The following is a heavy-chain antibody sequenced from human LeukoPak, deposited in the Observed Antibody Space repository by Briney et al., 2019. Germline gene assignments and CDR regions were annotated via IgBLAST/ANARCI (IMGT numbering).Heavy chain of an antibody. CDR1: GYSFTSYW. J-gene: IGHJ4*02. CDR3: ARHLFGSSGYYFDY. V-gene: IGHV5-51*01. CDR2: IYPGDSDT. D-gene: IGHD3-22*01. Sequence: GESLRISCKGSGYSFTSYWIGWVRQMPGKGLNWMRIIYPGDSDTRYSPSFQGQVTISADKSISTAYLQWSSLKASDTAMYYCARHLFGSSGYYFDYWGQGTLVAVSS.